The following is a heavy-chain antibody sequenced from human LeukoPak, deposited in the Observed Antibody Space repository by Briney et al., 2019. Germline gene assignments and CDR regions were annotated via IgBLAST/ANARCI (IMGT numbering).Heavy chain of an antibody. J-gene: IGHJ4*02. CDR2: ISGSGGST. Sequence: PGGSLRLSCAASGFTFSSYAMSWVRQAPGKGLEWVSAISGSGGSTYYADSVKGRFTISRDNSKNTLYLQMNSLRAEDTAVYYCAKDPLVQWLVPQFDYWGQGTLVTVSS. D-gene: IGHD6-19*01. V-gene: IGHV3-23*01. CDR3: AKDPLVQWLVPQFDY. CDR1: GFTFSSYA.